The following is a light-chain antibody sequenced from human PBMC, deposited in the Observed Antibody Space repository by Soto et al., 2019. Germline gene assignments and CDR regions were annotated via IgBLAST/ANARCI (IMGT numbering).Light chain of an antibody. CDR3: QQRYSSTPT. V-gene: IGKV1-39*01. Sequence: DIQMTQSPSSMSASVEDRVIITCRASQSISKHLNWYQQKPGKAPKLLIFAASSLQSGVPSRFSGIISGPDFTLTISSLQNEDGATYDCQQRYSSTPTFGQGTKVDIK. J-gene: IGKJ1*01. CDR2: AAS. CDR1: QSISKH.